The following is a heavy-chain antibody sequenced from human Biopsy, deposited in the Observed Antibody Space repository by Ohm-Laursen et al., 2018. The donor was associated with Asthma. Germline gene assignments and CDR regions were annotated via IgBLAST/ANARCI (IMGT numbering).Heavy chain of an antibody. CDR3: ARGEGGYSFDI. CDR2: LDPSDSYT. D-gene: IGHD6-13*01. J-gene: IGHJ3*02. CDR1: GYSFSSYW. Sequence: ESLRISCKGSGYSFSSYWITWVRQMPGKGLEWMGRLDPSDSYTNYRPSFQGHVTITADKSISTAYPQWSSLKASDTAIYYCARGEGGYSFDIWGQGTMVTVSS. V-gene: IGHV5-10-1*01.